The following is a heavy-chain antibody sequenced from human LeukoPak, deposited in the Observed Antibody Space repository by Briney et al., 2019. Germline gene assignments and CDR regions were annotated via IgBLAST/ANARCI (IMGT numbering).Heavy chain of an antibody. J-gene: IGHJ4*02. Sequence: PSETLSLTCTVSGDSITNYYWNWIRQPAGKGLEWIGRIHTSGTTNHNPPLKSRVTMSVDTSMNQFSLKLSSVTAADTAVYYCARLGGSSSSGIDYWGQGTLVTVSS. D-gene: IGHD6-6*01. V-gene: IGHV4-4*07. CDR2: IHTSGTT. CDR3: ARLGGSSSSGIDY. CDR1: GDSITNYY.